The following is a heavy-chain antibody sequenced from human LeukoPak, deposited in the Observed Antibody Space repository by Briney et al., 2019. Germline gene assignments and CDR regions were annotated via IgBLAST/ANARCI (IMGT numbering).Heavy chain of an antibody. Sequence: GASVKVSCKASGGTFSSYAISWVRQAPGQGLEWMGWINPNSGGTNYAQKFQGRVTMTRDTSFSTAYMELSRLRSDDTAVYYCARDWDSSGWYGVYWGQGTLVTVSS. CDR2: INPNSGGT. V-gene: IGHV1-2*02. CDR3: ARDWDSSGWYGVY. CDR1: GGTFSSYA. J-gene: IGHJ4*02. D-gene: IGHD6-19*01.